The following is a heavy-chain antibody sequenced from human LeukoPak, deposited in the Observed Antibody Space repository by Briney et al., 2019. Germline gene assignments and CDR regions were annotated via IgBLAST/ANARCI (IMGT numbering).Heavy chain of an antibody. V-gene: IGHV5-51*01. Sequence: GESLKISCKGSGYSFTRYWIGWVRQMPGKGLEWMGIICPGDSDTRYSPSFQGQVTISADKSISTAYLQWSRLKASDTAMYYCARGVLVRGVIGSVDYWGQGTLVTVSS. D-gene: IGHD3-10*01. CDR3: ARGVLVRGVIGSVDY. CDR2: ICPGDSDT. CDR1: GYSFTRYW. J-gene: IGHJ4*02.